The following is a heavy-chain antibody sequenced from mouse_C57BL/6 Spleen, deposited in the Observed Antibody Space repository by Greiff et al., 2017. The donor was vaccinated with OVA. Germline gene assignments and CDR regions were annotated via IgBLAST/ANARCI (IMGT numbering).Heavy chain of an antibody. CDR3: ARVMVTTNYFDY. CDR2: ISSGSSTI. Sequence: EVKLVESGGGLVKPGGSLKLSCAASGFTFSDYGMHWVRQAPEKGLEWVAYISSGSSTIYYADTVKGRFTISRDNAKNTLFLQMTSLRSEDTAMYYCARVMVTTNYFDYWGQGTTLTVSS. D-gene: IGHD2-2*01. J-gene: IGHJ2*01. CDR1: GFTFSDYG. V-gene: IGHV5-17*01.